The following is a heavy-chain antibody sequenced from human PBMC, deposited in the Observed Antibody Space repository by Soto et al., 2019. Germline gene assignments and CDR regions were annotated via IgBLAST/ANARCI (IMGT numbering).Heavy chain of an antibody. CDR3: ARDWGSGSYYFDY. CDR1: GFTFSSYG. J-gene: IGHJ4*02. CDR2: IWYDGSNK. Sequence: QVQLVESGGGVVQPGRSLRLSCAASGFTFSSYGMHWVRQAPGKGLEWVAVIWYDGSNKYYADSVKGRFTISRDNSKNTLYLQMNSLRAEDTAVYYCARDWGSGSYYFDYWGQGTLFTVSS. D-gene: IGHD1-26*01. V-gene: IGHV3-33*01.